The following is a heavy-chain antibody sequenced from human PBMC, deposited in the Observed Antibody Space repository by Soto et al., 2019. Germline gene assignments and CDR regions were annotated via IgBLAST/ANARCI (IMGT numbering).Heavy chain of an antibody. V-gene: IGHV4-61*01. D-gene: IGHD6-6*01. CDR2: IYYSGST. Sequence: SSGTLSLTCTVSGGSVSSGSYYWGWIRQPPGKGLEWIGYIYYSGSTNYNPSLKSRVTISVDTSKTQFSLKLSSVTAADTAVYYCARDSLGSIFDYWGQGTLVTVSS. J-gene: IGHJ4*02. CDR1: GGSVSSGSYY. CDR3: ARDSLGSIFDY.